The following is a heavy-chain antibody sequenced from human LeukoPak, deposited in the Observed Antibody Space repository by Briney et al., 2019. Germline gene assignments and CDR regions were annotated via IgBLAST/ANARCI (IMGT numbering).Heavy chain of an antibody. D-gene: IGHD3-22*01. V-gene: IGHV4-39*01. CDR3: ARRIGYYYDSSGYYGGFFDY. J-gene: IGHJ4*02. CDR2: IYYSGST. CDR1: GGSISSSSYY. Sequence: SETLSLTCTVCGGSISSSSYYWGWIRQPPGRGLEWIGSIYYSGSTYYNPSLKSRVTISVDTSKNQFSLKLSSVTAADTAVYYCARRIGYYYDSSGYYGGFFDYWGQGTLVTVSS.